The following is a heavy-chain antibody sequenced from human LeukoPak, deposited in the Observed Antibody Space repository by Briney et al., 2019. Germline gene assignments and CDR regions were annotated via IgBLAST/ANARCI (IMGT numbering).Heavy chain of an antibody. D-gene: IGHD5-12*01. V-gene: IGHV3-48*03. J-gene: IGHJ6*02. Sequence: GGSLTLSCAASGFTLSSYEMNWVRQAPGKGLEWVSYISSSGSTIFYADSVKGRFSISRNNAKASLYLQMNSLRGDDTAVYYCAAWGATAAPYYYYYGIDVWGQGTTVTVSS. CDR1: GFTLSSYE. CDR2: ISSSGSTI. CDR3: AAWGATAAPYYYYYGIDV.